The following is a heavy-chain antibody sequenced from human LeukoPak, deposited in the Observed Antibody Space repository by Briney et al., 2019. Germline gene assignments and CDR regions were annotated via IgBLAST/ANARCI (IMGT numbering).Heavy chain of an antibody. CDR3: ARDSYYDTPDDAFDI. J-gene: IGHJ3*02. Sequence: PGRSLRLSCAASGFTFSSYGMHWVRQAPGKGLEWVAVISYDGSNKYYADSVKGRFTISRDNSKNTLYLQMNSLRAEDTAVYYCARDSYYDTPDDAFDIWGQGTMVTVSS. D-gene: IGHD3-22*01. CDR2: ISYDGSNK. CDR1: GFTFSSYG. V-gene: IGHV3-30*03.